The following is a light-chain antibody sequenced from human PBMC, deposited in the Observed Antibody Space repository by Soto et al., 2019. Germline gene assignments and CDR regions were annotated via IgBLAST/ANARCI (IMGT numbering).Light chain of an antibody. CDR1: TGAVTSNHH. Sequence: QAVVTQEPSLTVSPGGQVTPPGASTTGAVTSNHHPYWFQQKAGQAPRTLIYDTSNKHSWTPARFSGSLLGDKAALTLSGAQPEDEAQYYCLLSYNAARVFGGGTKLTVL. CDR2: DTS. V-gene: IGLV7-46*01. J-gene: IGLJ2*01. CDR3: LLSYNAARV.